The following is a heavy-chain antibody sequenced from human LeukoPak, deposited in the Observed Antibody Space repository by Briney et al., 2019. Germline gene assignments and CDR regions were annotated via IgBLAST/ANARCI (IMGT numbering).Heavy chain of an antibody. V-gene: IGHV4-59*08. J-gene: IGHJ4*02. CDR1: DDSINNNH. CDR3: ARRGLNRQNFDY. D-gene: IGHD3-16*01. Sequence: SETLSLTCTASDDSINNNHWSWIRQPPGKELECIGYIHYSGSTNYNPSLKSRVTISIDTSKNQFSLKLNSVTAADTAVYYCARRGLNRQNFDYWGQGTLVTVSS. CDR2: IHYSGST.